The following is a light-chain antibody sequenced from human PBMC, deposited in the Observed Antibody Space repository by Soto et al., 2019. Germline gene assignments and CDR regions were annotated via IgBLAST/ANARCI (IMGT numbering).Light chain of an antibody. CDR3: QQYNIYPCP. V-gene: IGKV1-5*01. CDR2: DAS. J-gene: IGKJ1*01. Sequence: DIHRAESGCTLCASLEHIVTITFLASQSIGTWLAWYQQKPGKAPKLLIYDASNLESGVPSRFSGSGSGTEFTLTISSLQPDDIAPYYCQQYNIYPCPFGQGTKLDIK. CDR1: QSIGTW.